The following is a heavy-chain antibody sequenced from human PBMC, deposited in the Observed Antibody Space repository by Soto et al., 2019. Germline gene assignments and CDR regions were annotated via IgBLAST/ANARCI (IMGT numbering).Heavy chain of an antibody. J-gene: IGHJ3*01. D-gene: IGHD3-9*01. CDR2: IYHSGST. V-gene: IGHV4-30-2*01. CDR1: GSSIGSTGYS. CDR3: ASEYFAGAHAFEV. Sequence: SDTLSLTCAVSGSSIGSTGYSWSWVRQPPGKGLEWVGFIYHSGSTHYNPSLGSRATISVDKSRNQFSLNLASVTAADTAVYYCASEYFAGAHAFEVWGIGKLVTVSS.